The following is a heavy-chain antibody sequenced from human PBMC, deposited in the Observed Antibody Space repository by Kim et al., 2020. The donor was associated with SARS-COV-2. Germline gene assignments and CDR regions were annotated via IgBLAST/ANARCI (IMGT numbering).Heavy chain of an antibody. D-gene: IGHD3-9*01. CDR2: IKSKTDGGTT. J-gene: IGHJ6*02. CDR3: TTVLRYFDWTIIGDYYYYSGMDV. CDR1: GFTCSNAW. Sequence: GGSLRLSCAASGFTCSNAWMSWVRQAPGKGLEWVGRIKSKTDGGTTDYAAPVKGRFTISRDDSKNTLYLQMNSLKTEDTAVYYCTTVLRYFDWTIIGDYYYYSGMDVWGQGTTVTVSS. V-gene: IGHV3-15*01.